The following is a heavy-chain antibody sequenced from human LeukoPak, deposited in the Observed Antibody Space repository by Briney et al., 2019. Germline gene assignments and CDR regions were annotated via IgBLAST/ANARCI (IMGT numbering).Heavy chain of an antibody. CDR1: GYTLTELS. CDR2: FDPEDGET. Sequence: ASVKVSCTVSGYTLTELSMHWVRQAPGKGLEWMGGFDPEDGETIYAQKFQGRVTMTEDTSTATAYMELSSLRSEDTAVYYCATGETNYDSSGYYYNYGYWGQGTLVTVSS. D-gene: IGHD3-22*01. CDR3: ATGETNYDSSGYYYNYGY. J-gene: IGHJ4*02. V-gene: IGHV1-24*01.